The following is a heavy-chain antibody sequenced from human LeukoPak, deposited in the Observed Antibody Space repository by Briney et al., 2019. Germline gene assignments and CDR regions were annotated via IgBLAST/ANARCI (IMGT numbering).Heavy chain of an antibody. J-gene: IGHJ4*02. Sequence: ASVKVSCKASGYTFTSYGISWVRQAPGQGLEWMGWISAYNGNTNYAQKFQGRVTMTRDTSISTAYMELSRLRSDDTAVYYCARSVAVAGSPLGYWGQGTLVTVSS. CDR3: ARSVAVAGSPLGY. D-gene: IGHD6-19*01. CDR1: GYTFTSYG. CDR2: ISAYNGNT. V-gene: IGHV1-18*01.